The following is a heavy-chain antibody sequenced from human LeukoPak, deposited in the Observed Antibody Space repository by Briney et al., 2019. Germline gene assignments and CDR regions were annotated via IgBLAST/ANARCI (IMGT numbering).Heavy chain of an antibody. CDR1: GFTFSSYS. D-gene: IGHD3-3*01. V-gene: IGHV3-15*07. CDR3: TTDPTYDFWSGENYFDY. J-gene: IGHJ4*02. CDR2: IKSKTDGGTT. Sequence: GGSLRPSCAASGFTFSSYSMNWVRQAPGKGLEWVGRIKSKTDGGTTDYAAPVKGRFTISRDDSKNTLYLQMNSLKTEDTAVYYCTTDPTYDFWSGENYFDYWGQGTLVTVSS.